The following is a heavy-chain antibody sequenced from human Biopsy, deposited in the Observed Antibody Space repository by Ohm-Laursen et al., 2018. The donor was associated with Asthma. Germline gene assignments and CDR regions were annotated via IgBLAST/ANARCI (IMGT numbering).Heavy chain of an antibody. J-gene: IGHJ6*02. Sequence: SLGLSCAASGFGFSDYAIYWVRQARGKGLEWVAFISYDGSHKFYADSVKGRFTTSRDNSQNTLDLHMNRLTFEDTAVYYCARASVVKHYYYYGMDVWGPGTPVTVSS. CDR1: GFGFSDYA. V-gene: IGHV3-30-3*01. CDR2: ISYDGSHK. CDR3: ARASVVKHYYYYGMDV.